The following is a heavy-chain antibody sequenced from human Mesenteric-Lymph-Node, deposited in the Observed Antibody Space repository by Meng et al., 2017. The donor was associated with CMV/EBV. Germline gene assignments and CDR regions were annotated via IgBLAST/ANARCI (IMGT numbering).Heavy chain of an antibody. V-gene: IGHV3-33*06. CDR3: AKGFLDYLSSRWPVDV. J-gene: IGHJ6*02. D-gene: IGHD3/OR15-3a*01. CDR1: GFVFSNYG. Sequence: GGSLRLSCVASGFVFSNYGMHWVRQAPGKGLEWLGLISYDGHNEYYADSVKGRITISRDDSKNTVYLQMNSLRVDDTAMYYCAKGFLDYLSSRWPVDVRGQGTTVTVSS. CDR2: ISYDGHNE.